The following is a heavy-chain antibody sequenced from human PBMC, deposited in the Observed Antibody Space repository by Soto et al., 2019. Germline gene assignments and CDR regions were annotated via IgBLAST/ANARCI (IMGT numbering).Heavy chain of an antibody. CDR1: GYTFTGYY. V-gene: IGHV1-2*02. D-gene: IGHD6-13*01. CDR3: ARRITPKIIEAAGNLLGYYYYGMDV. J-gene: IGHJ6*02. Sequence: GASVKVSCKASGYTFTGYYMHWVRQAPGQGLEWMGWINPNSGGTNYAQKFQGRVTMTRDTSISTAYMELSRLRSDDTAVYYCARRITPKIIEAAGNLLGYYYYGMDVWGQGTMVT. CDR2: INPNSGGT.